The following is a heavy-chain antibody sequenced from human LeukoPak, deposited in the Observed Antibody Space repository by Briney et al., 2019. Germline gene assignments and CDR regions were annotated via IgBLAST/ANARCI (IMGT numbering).Heavy chain of an antibody. Sequence: GGSLRLSCAAPGFTFSSYAMHWVRQAPGKGLEWVAVISYDGSNKYYADSVKGRFTISRDNSKNTLYLQMNSLRAEDTAVYYCARVATIYPDYWGQGTLVTVSS. D-gene: IGHD5-24*01. CDR2: ISYDGSNK. V-gene: IGHV3-30-3*01. CDR3: ARVATIYPDY. J-gene: IGHJ4*02. CDR1: GFTFSSYA.